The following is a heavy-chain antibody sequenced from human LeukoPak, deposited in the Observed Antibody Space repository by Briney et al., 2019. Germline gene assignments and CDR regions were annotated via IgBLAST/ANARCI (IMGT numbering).Heavy chain of an antibody. Sequence: GRSLRLSCAASGFTFSSYAMHWVRQAPGKGLEWVAVISYDGSNKYYADSVKGRFTISRDNSKNTLYLQMNSLRAEDTAVYYCARDLVGYISSLYYWGQGALVTVSS. CDR3: ARDLVGYISSLYY. D-gene: IGHD1-26*01. J-gene: IGHJ4*02. V-gene: IGHV3-30-3*01. CDR1: GFTFSSYA. CDR2: ISYDGSNK.